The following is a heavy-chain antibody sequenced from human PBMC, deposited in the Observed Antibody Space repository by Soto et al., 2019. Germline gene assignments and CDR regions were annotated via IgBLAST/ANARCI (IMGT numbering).Heavy chain of an antibody. J-gene: IGHJ6*01. CDR2: IIPIFGTA. CDR3: ASRAQHRLRPYYYGMDV. D-gene: IGHD4-17*01. CDR1: GGTFSSHA. Sequence: QVQLVQSGAEVKKPGSSVKVSCKASGGTFSSHAISWVRQAPGQGLEWMGGIIPIFGTANYAQKFQGRVTITADESTSTACMELSSLRSEDTAVYYCASRAQHRLRPYYYGMDVWGQGNTVTVSS. V-gene: IGHV1-69*01.